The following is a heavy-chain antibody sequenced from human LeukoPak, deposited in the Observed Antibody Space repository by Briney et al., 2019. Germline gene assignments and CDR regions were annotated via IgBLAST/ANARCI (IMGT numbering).Heavy chain of an antibody. V-gene: IGHV1-18*01. D-gene: IGHD3-9*01. J-gene: IGHJ4*02. CDR2: ISAYNGNT. CDR1: GYTFTSYG. CDR3: ARDLTFDWLLAIDY. Sequence: ASVKVSCKASGYTFTSYGISWVRQAPGQGLEWMGWISAYNGNTNYAQKLQGRVTMTTDPSTSTAYMELRSLRSDDTAVYYCARDLTFDWLLAIDYWGQGTLVTVSS.